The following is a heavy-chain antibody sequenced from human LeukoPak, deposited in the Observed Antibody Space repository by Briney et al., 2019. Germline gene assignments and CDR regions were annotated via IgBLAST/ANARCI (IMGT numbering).Heavy chain of an antibody. CDR2: ISGSGGST. CDR3: PKDQSIRATYYYDSSDYYFGSATHY. Sequence: PGGPLRLSCAASGFTFSSYAMSWVRQAPGKGLEWVSAISGSGGSTYYADSVKGRFTISRDNSKNTLYLQMNSLRAEDTAVYYCPKDQSIRATYYYDSSDYYFGSATHYWDQGTLVTVSS. D-gene: IGHD3-22*01. CDR1: GFTFSSYA. J-gene: IGHJ4*02. V-gene: IGHV3-23*01.